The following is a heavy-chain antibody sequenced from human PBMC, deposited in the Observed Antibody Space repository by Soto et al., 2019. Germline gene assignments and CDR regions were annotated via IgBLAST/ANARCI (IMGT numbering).Heavy chain of an antibody. V-gene: IGHV1-8*01. D-gene: IGHD3-16*01. Sequence: ASVKVSCKASGYTFTSYDINWVRQAAGQGLEWMGWMNPNSGNRGYAQKFQGRVTMTRNTSVSTAYMELSSLRSEDTAVYYCARDLRRGALDYYYYYYDMDVWGHGTTVTVSS. CDR3: ARDLRRGALDYYYYYYDMDV. CDR1: GYTFTSYD. J-gene: IGHJ6*02. CDR2: MNPNSGNR.